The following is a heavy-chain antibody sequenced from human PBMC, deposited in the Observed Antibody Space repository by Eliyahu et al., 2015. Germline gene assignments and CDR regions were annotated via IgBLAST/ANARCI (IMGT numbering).Heavy chain of an antibody. CDR2: MNPNSGNT. J-gene: IGHJ4*02. CDR1: GYTXTSYD. CDR3: ARGMVRGVNNY. D-gene: IGHD3-10*01. V-gene: IGHV1-8*01. Sequence: QVQLVQSGAEXKKPGASVKXXCKXSGYTXTSYDXXWVRXATGQGLEWMGWMNPNSGNTGYAQKFQGRVTMTRNTSISTAYMELSSLRSEDTAVYYCARGMVRGVNNYWGQGTLVTVSS.